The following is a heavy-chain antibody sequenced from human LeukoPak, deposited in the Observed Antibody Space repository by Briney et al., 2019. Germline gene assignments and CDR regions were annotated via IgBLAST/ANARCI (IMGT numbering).Heavy chain of an antibody. CDR1: GASISSSSSS. CDR3: ASGTFDDYGDYDRGDYFDH. Sequence: TSETLSLTCTVSGASISSSSSSWVRVRQPPGQGPEWIGSIYYSGLTYDTPSLKNRVPISVDPSKNHFSLKVSSVTAADTAVYYCASGTFDDYGDYDRGDYFDHWGQGTLVTVSS. J-gene: IGHJ4*02. CDR2: IYYSGLT. V-gene: IGHV4-39*02. D-gene: IGHD4-17*01.